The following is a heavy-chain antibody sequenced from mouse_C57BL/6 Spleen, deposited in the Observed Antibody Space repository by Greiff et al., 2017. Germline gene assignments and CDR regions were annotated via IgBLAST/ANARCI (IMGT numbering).Heavy chain of an antibody. Sequence: VQLQQPGAELVRPGSSVKLSCKASGYTFTSYWMHWVKQRPIQGLEWIGNIDTSNSETHYNQKFKDKATLTVDKSSSTAYMQLSSLTSEDSAVYYCASDYFDYWGQGTTLTVSS. V-gene: IGHV1-52*01. CDR3: ASDYFDY. J-gene: IGHJ2*01. CDR1: GYTFTSYW. CDR2: IDTSNSET.